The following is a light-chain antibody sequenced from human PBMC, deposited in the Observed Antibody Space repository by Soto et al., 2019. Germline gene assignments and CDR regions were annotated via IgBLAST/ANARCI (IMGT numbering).Light chain of an antibody. CDR1: QSLVHSDGNTY. Sequence: DVVMTQSPLSLPVTLGQPASISCRSSQSLVHSDGNTYLSRFQQRPGQSPRRLISKVSNRVSGVLDSFSGSGSGTDFTLNISRVEAEDVWVYSFMQGIRWAGTFGEGTKLE. CDR2: KVS. CDR3: MQGIRWAGT. V-gene: IGKV2-30*02. J-gene: IGKJ4*02.